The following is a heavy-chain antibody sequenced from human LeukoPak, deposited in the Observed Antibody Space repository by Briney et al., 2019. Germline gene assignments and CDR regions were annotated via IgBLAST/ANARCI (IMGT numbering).Heavy chain of an antibody. CDR2: IGTGGRSI. Sequence: PGGSLRLSCATSGFTFSNYEMRWVRQAPGKGLEWLSYIGTGGRSIYYADSVKGRFTISRDDVKNSLDLQMDSLRAEDTAVYYCARDEAGATGSFDYWGQGAQVTVSS. J-gene: IGHJ4*02. CDR1: GFTFSNYE. CDR3: ARDEAGATGSFDY. V-gene: IGHV3-48*03. D-gene: IGHD1-26*01.